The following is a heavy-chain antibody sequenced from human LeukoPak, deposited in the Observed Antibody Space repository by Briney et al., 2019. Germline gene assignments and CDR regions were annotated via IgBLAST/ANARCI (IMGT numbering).Heavy chain of an antibody. V-gene: IGHV1-18*01. D-gene: IGHD3-16*01. CDR2: ISGYNGKT. Sequence: ASVKVSCKASGYTFTSSDISWVRQAPGQGLEWMGWISGYNGKTNYVQKFLGRVTMTIDSSTSTAYMELRSLRSDDTAVYYCAREEGGNYYYMDVWGKGTTVTVSS. CDR1: GYTFTSSD. CDR3: AREEGGNYYYMDV. J-gene: IGHJ6*03.